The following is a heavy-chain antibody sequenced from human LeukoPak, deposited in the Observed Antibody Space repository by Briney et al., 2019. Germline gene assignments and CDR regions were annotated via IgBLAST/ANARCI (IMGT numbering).Heavy chain of an antibody. V-gene: IGHV3-21*01. D-gene: IGHD2-21*01. CDR3: ARDQVVVIKAFDI. CDR1: GFTFSSYS. J-gene: IGHJ3*02. Sequence: PGGSLRLSCAASGFTFSSYSMNWVRQAPGKGLEWFSSISSSSSYIYYADSVKGRFTISRDNAKNSLYLQMNSLRAEDTAVYYCARDQVVVIKAFDIWAKGQWSPSLQ. CDR2: ISSSSSYI.